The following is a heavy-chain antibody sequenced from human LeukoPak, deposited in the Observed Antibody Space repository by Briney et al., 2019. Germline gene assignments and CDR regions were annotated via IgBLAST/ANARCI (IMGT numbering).Heavy chain of an antibody. CDR3: ARTYYDFGSGYYGAHTTGYYMDV. CDR2: IYYSGNT. D-gene: IGHD3-3*01. CDR1: GGSLCSLY. J-gene: IGHJ6*03. Sequence: SEPLSLPCTLSGGSLCSLYWLWTRHPRGEGRECIVYIYYSGNTNHNPSLESRVTIPVDTSRNQFSLKLSSVAAADTAVYYCARTYYDFGSGYYGAHTTGYYMDVWGKGTTVTVSS. V-gene: IGHV4-59*11.